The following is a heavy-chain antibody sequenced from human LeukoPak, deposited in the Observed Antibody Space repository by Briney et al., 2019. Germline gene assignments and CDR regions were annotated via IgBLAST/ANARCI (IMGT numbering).Heavy chain of an antibody. V-gene: IGHV3-53*01. Sequence: RGSLRLSCAASGFTVSSNYMSWVRQAPGKGLEWVSVIYSGGSTYYADSVKGRFTISRDNSKNTLYLQMNSLRAEDTAVYYCARDSGGYYFDYWGQGTLVTVSS. CDR3: ARDSGGYYFDY. CDR1: GFTVSSNY. J-gene: IGHJ4*02. D-gene: IGHD1-26*01. CDR2: IYSGGST.